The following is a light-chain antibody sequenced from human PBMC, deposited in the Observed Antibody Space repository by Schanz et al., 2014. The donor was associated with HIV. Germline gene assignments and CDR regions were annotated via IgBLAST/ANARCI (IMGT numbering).Light chain of an antibody. CDR1: QSVAANS. CDR2: DAY. V-gene: IGKV3D-15*01. J-gene: IGKJ3*01. CDR3: QQYNNWPPIT. Sequence: IVLTQSPGTLSLSPGDRATLSCRASQSVAANSLAWYQQKPGQPPRLLFFDAYARATGVPPRFSASGSGTDFTLTISSLQSEDFAVYYCQQYNNWPPITFGPGTKVDIK.